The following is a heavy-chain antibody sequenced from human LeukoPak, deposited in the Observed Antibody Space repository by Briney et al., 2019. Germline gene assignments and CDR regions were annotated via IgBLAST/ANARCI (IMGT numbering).Heavy chain of an antibody. Sequence: PSQTLSLTCAVSGGSISSGGYSWSWIRQPPGKGLEWIGYIYHSGSTHYNPSLKSRVTISVDRSKNQFSLKLSSVTAADTAVYYCARAMGYYYDTWGQGTLVTVSS. CDR1: GGSISSGGYS. CDR2: IYHSGST. V-gene: IGHV4-30-2*01. CDR3: ARAMGYYYDT. D-gene: IGHD3-22*01. J-gene: IGHJ5*02.